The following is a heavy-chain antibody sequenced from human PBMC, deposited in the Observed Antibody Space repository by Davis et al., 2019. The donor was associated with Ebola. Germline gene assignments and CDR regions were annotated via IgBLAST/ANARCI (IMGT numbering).Heavy chain of an antibody. J-gene: IGHJ3*02. CDR2: ISSSSGYI. D-gene: IGHD3-16*01. CDR1: GFPFSSFS. Sequence: PGGSLRLSCAASGFPFSSFSMAWVRQAPGKGLEWVASISSSSGYIYYADSLKGRFTISRDNVKNTLYLQMNSLRAEDTAVYYCARVHGGYENNVFDIWGQGTMVTVSS. V-gene: IGHV3-21*01. CDR3: ARVHGGYENNVFDI.